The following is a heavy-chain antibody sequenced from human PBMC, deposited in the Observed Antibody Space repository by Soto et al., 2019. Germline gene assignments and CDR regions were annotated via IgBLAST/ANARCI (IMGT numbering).Heavy chain of an antibody. CDR3: ARGGYYDNTWGKLSHYGLAS. J-gene: IGHJ6*02. CDR2: ISPYNDYT. V-gene: IGHV1-18*01. Sequence: QVQLVQSAGEVKKPGASVKVSCKASGYTFIRYGITWVRQAPGQGLEWMGWISPYNDYTIYAQKPLRRGIGSIETGDKQEYLDLTNHETDDTAVYYCARGGYYDNTWGKLSHYGLASWGQGNSVNVSS. CDR1: GYTFIRYG. D-gene: IGHD3-16*01.